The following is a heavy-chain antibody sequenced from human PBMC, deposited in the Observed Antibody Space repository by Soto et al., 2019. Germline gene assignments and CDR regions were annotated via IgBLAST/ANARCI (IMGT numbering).Heavy chain of an antibody. CDR2: IGPNGGTT. V-gene: IGHV1-2*02. J-gene: IGHJ4*02. D-gene: IGHD1-26*01. CDR1: GYTFIGYY. CDR3: ARVTEWELLF. Sequence: ASVKVSCKASGYTFIGYYIHWVRQAPGQGLEWMGWIGPNGGTTNYAQKFHGRVTMTRDTSIDTVYMEVSRLRSEDTAIYYCARVTEWELLFWGQGTLVTVYS.